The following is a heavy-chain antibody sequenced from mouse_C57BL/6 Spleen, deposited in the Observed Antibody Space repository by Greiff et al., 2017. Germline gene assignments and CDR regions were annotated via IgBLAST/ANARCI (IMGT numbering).Heavy chain of an antibody. CDR3: ARGDGSSWFAY. J-gene: IGHJ3*01. Sequence: VQLKESGPVLVKPGASVKMSCKASGYTFTDYYMNWVKQSHGKSLEWIGVINPYNGGTSYNQKFKGKATLTVDKSSSTAYMELNSLTSEDSAVYYCARGDGSSWFAYWGQGTLVTVSA. D-gene: IGHD1-1*01. CDR2: INPYNGGT. CDR1: GYTFTDYY. V-gene: IGHV1-19*01.